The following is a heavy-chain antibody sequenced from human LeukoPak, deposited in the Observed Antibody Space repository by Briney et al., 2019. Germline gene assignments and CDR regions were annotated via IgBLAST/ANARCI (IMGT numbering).Heavy chain of an antibody. CDR1: GGSISNYY. CDR2: IYYSGST. J-gene: IGHJ4*02. Sequence: PSETLSLTCTVSGGSISNYYWSWIRQPPGKGLEWIGYIYYSGSTNYNPSLKSRVTSSVDTSKNQFSLKLSSVTAADTAVYFCARASSSRVFDYWGQGTLVTVSS. D-gene: IGHD6-6*01. CDR3: ARASSSRVFDY. V-gene: IGHV4-59*01.